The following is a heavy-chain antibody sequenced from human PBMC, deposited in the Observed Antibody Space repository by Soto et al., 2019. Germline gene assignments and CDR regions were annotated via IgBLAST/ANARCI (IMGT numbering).Heavy chain of an antibody. Sequence: SETLSLTCTVSGGSLSRGAYYWRWIRQHPGKGLEWIGCFPYTGNTHYNPSLKSRVTISMDTSKNQFSLQLNSVTAADPAVYYWVAYGDFSGAYWAQGTLDTLSS. CDR2: FPYTGNT. CDR1: GGSLSRGAYY. D-gene: IGHD2-21*01. CDR3: VAYGDFSGAY. V-gene: IGHV4-31*03. J-gene: IGHJ4*01.